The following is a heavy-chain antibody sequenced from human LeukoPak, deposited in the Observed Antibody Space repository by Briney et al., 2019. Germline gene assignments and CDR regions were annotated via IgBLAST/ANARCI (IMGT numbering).Heavy chain of an antibody. V-gene: IGHV1-18*01. D-gene: IGHD2-2*02. CDR3: ARPGADCGSAGCYTYPYYGLDV. J-gene: IGHJ6*02. CDR2: ISAYNGNT. Sequence: ASVKVSCTASGYSFSGHGITWVRQAPGQGLEWMGWISAYNGNTKYAQNLQGRVTMTTDISTGTAYMELRSLRSDDTAVYYCARPGADCGSAGCYTYPYYGLDVWGQGTTVTVSS. CDR1: GYSFSGHG.